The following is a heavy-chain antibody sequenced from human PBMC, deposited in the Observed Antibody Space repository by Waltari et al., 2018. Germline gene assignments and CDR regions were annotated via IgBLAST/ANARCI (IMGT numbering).Heavy chain of an antibody. V-gene: IGHV3-21*01. D-gene: IGHD2-2*01. CDR2: ISSSSSYI. Sequence: EVQLVESGGGLVKPGGSLRLSCAASGFTFSSDSMNWVRQAPGKGLEWVSSISSSSSYIYYADSVKGRFTISRDNAKNSLYLQMNSLRAEDTAVYYCAREGLVVPAATYYYYYYMDVWGKGTTVTVSS. J-gene: IGHJ6*03. CDR1: GFTFSSDS. CDR3: AREGLVVPAATYYYYYYMDV.